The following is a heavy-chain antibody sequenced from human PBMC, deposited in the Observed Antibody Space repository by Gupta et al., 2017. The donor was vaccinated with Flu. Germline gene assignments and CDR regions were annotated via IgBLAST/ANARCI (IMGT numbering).Heavy chain of an antibody. Sequence: QVQLQQWGAGLLKPSETLSLTCAGYGGSFSAYYWSWIRQPPGKGLEWIGEITRIGNTNYNPYLKSRATISVDTSKNQFSLKVTSVTAADTAVYYCARSRKRGYGYGFDDWGQGTLVTVSS. J-gene: IGHJ4*02. CDR2: ITRIGNT. D-gene: IGHD5-18*01. CDR3: ARSRKRGYGYGFDD. V-gene: IGHV4-34*01. CDR1: GGSFSAYY.